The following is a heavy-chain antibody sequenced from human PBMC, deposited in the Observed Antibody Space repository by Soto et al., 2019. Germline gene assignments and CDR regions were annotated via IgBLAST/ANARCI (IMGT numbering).Heavy chain of an antibody. CDR2: ISSSSSYI. Sequence: PVGSLRLSCAASGFTFSSYSMNWVRQAPGKGLEWVSSISSSSSYIYYADSVKGRFTISRDNAKNSLYLQMNSLRAEDTAVYYCARDHGWPPDFDYWGQGTLVTVSS. J-gene: IGHJ4*02. D-gene: IGHD2-15*01. CDR3: ARDHGWPPDFDY. CDR1: GFTFSSYS. V-gene: IGHV3-21*01.